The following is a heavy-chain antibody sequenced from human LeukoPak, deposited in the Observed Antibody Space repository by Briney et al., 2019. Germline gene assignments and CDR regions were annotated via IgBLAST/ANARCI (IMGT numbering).Heavy chain of an antibody. J-gene: IGHJ4*02. CDR3: ARDRFHSSGWYDY. V-gene: IGHV4-34*01. CDR1: GGSFSGYY. CDR2: INHSGST. D-gene: IGHD6-19*01. Sequence: SSETLSLTCAVYGGSFSGYYWSWIRQPPGKGLEWIGEINHSGSTNYSPSLKSRVTISVDTSKNQFSLKLSSVTAADTAVYYCARDRFHSSGWYDYWGQGTLVTVSS.